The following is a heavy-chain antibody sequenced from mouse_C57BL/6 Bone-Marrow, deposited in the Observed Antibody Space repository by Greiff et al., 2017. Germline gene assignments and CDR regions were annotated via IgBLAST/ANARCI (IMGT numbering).Heavy chain of an antibody. Sequence: QVQLQKSGPELVKPGASVKISCKASGYAFSSSWMNWVKQRPGKGLEWIGRIYPGDGDTNYNGKFKGKATLTADKSSSTAYMQLSSLTSEDSAVYFCARSGDGYYFYYFDYWGQGTTLTVSS. D-gene: IGHD2-3*01. CDR3: ARSGDGYYFYYFDY. V-gene: IGHV1-82*01. J-gene: IGHJ2*01. CDR1: GYAFSSSW. CDR2: IYPGDGDT.